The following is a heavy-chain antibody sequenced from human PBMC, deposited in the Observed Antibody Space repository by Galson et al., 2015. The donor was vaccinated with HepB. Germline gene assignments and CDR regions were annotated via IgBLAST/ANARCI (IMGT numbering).Heavy chain of an antibody. J-gene: IGHJ4*02. CDR1: GITFSGGS. Sequence: SLRLSCAASGITFSGGSMNWVRQAPGKGLEWVSYISSSGTGIHYADSVKGRFTISRDNAKNSLYLQMNSLRDEDTAVYYCARATYGGWNGFDYWGQGTLVTVSS. D-gene: IGHD4/OR15-4a*01. CDR2: ISSSGTGI. V-gene: IGHV3-48*02. CDR3: ARATYGGWNGFDY.